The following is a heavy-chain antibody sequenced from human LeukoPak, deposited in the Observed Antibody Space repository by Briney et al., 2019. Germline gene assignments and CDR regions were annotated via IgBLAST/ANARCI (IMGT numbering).Heavy chain of an antibody. Sequence: PSETLSLTCTVSGGSINGHYWTWIRQPPGKGLEWIGFVYDNGNINFNSSLQSRVTMSVDTSKNQLSLKMRSVTAADTAIYYCARVFRGVVTSNWFDPWGQGTLVTVSS. J-gene: IGHJ5*02. CDR1: GGSINGHY. CDR2: VYDNGNI. D-gene: IGHD2-21*02. V-gene: IGHV4-59*11. CDR3: ARVFRGVVTSNWFDP.